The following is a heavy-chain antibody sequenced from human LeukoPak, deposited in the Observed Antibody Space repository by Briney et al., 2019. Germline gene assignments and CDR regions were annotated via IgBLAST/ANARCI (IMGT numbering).Heavy chain of an antibody. D-gene: IGHD6-13*01. J-gene: IGHJ4*02. CDR1: GGTFSSYA. V-gene: IGHV1-69*06. Sequence: SVKVSCKASGGTFSSYAISWVRQAPGQGVEWMGGIIPIFGTANSAQKLQGRVTSTADKSTSTAYMELSSLRSEDTAVYYCARSSIIAAAGPYYFDYWGQGTLVTVSS. CDR3: ARSSIIAAAGPYYFDY. CDR2: IIPIFGTA.